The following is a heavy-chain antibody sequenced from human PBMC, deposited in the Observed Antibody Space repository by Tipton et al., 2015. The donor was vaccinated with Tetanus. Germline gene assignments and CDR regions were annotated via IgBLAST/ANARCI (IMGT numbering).Heavy chain of an antibody. D-gene: IGHD3-9*01. CDR3: ARDLPYDCDAGKDYRFDVIYV. Sequence: TLSLTCTVSGGSVNRGSYYWSWIRQHPGKGLEWIGYIYHSGSTCYSPSLESRVTISLETFKNQVSLRLISVTAADTAVYYCARDLPYDCDAGKDYRFDVIYVLGQGTTGTVSS. V-gene: IGHV4-61*01. CDR2: IYHSGST. CDR1: GGSVNRGSYY. J-gene: IGHJ6*02.